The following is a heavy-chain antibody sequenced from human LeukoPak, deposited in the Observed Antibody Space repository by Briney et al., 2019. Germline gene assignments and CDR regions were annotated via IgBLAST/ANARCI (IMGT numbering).Heavy chain of an antibody. CDR3: ARDFEPLWFGELWGLGY. CDR2: ISYDGSNK. V-gene: IGHV3-30*04. CDR1: GFTFSSYA. Sequence: GGSLRLSCAASGFTFSSYAMHWVRQAPVKGLEWVAVISYDGSNKYYADSVKGRFTISRDNSKNTLYLQMNSLRAEDTAVYYCARDFEPLWFGELWGLGYWGQGTLVTVSS. D-gene: IGHD3-10*01. J-gene: IGHJ4*02.